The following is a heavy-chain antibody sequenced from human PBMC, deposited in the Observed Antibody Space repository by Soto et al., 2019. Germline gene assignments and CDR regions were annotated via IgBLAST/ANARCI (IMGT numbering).Heavy chain of an antibody. J-gene: IGHJ6*02. V-gene: IGHV4-59*01. CDR1: GGSISRYY. CDR2: LYNTGST. Sequence: QVRLQESGPGLVKPSETLSLTCTVSGGSISRYYWSWIRQPPGKGLEWIGYLYNTGSTIYNPSLESRVTISVDASKNQSSLDLNSVTAADTAVYYCARDLWGYCGTDCYPLDVWGPGTTVTVSS. CDR3: ARDLWGYCGTDCYPLDV. D-gene: IGHD2-21*02.